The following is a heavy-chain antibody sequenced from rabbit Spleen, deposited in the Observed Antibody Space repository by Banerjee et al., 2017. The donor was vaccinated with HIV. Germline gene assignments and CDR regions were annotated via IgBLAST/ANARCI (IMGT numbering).Heavy chain of an antibody. D-gene: IGHD8-1*01. V-gene: IGHV1S40*01. J-gene: IGHJ6*01. CDR3: ARDSGTSFSSYGMDL. CDR2: IYGDNSGTT. Sequence: QSLEESGGDLVKPGASLTPTCTASGFSFSSSYYMCWVRQAPGKGPEWIACIYGDNSGTTVYANWAKGRFTVSKTSSTTVTLQMTSLTAADTATYFCARDSGTSFSSYGMDLWGPGTLVTVS. CDR1: GFSFSSSYY.